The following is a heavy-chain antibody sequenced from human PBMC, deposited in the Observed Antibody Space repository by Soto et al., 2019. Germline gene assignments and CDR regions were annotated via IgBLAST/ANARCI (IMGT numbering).Heavy chain of an antibody. J-gene: IGHJ6*02. V-gene: IGHV1-18*01. CDR2: ISAYNGNT. D-gene: IGHD6-13*01. CDR1: GYTFTSYG. CDR3: ARRIAAAVPFYYYYGMDV. Sequence: ASVKVSCKASGYTFTSYGISWVRQAPGQGLEWMGWISAYNGNTNYAQKLQGRVTMTTDTSTSTAYMELGSLRSDDTAVYYCARRIAAAVPFYYYYGMDVWGQGTTVTVSS.